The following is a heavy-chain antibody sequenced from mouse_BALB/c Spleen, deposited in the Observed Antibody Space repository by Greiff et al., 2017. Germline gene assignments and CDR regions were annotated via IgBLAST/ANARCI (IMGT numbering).Heavy chain of an antibody. V-gene: IGHV5-6-5*01. J-gene: IGHJ2*01. Sequence: EVKLVESGGGLVKPGGSLKLSCAASGFTFSSYAMSWVRQTPEKRLEWVASISSGGSTYYPDSVKGRFTISRDNARNILYLQMSSLRSDDTAMYYCAREVYYESYFDYWGQGTTLTVSS. CDR1: GFTFSSYA. CDR3: AREVYYESYFDY. CDR2: ISSGGST. D-gene: IGHD2-4*01.